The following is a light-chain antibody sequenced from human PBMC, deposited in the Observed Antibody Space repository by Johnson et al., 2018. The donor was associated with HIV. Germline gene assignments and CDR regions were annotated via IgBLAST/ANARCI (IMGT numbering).Light chain of an antibody. Sequence: QSVLTQPPSVSAAPGQKVTISCSGSSSNIGNNYVSWYQQVPGAAPKLLIYDNNRRPSGIPDRFSGSKSGTSATLGITGLQTGDEADYYCGTWDSSLSAIYAFGTGTKVTVL. CDR2: DNN. CDR1: SSNIGNNY. J-gene: IGLJ1*01. CDR3: GTWDSSLSAIYA. V-gene: IGLV1-51*01.